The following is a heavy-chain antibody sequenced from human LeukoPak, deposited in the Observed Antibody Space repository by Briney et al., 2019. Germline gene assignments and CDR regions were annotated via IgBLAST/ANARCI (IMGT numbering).Heavy chain of an antibody. CDR3: ARDNSYSDSSWWFDP. V-gene: IGHV1-46*01. CDR2: INPSGGST. CDR1: GYTFTSYY. Sequence: ASVKVSCKASGYTFTSYYMHWVRQAPGQGLEWMGIINPSGGSTSYAQKFQGRVTMTRDTSTSTVYMELSSLRPDDTAVYYCARDNSYSDSSWWFDPWGQGTPITVSS. J-gene: IGHJ5*02. D-gene: IGHD6-6*01.